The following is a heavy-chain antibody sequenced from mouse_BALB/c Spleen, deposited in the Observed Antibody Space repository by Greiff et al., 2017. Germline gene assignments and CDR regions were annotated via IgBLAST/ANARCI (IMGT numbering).Heavy chain of an antibody. J-gene: IGHJ4*01. V-gene: IGHV14-3*02. CDR1: GFNIKDTY. Sequence: DVQLQESGAELVKPGASVKLSCTASGFNIKDTYMHWVKQRPEQGLEWIGRIDPANGNTKYDPKFQGKATITADTSSNTAYLQLSSLTSEDTAVYYCAERELYAMDYWGQGTSVTVSS. CDR2: IDPANGNT. CDR3: AERELYAMDY.